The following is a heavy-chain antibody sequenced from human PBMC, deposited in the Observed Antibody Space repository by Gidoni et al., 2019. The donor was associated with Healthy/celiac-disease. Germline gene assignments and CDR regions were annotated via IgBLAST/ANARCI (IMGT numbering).Heavy chain of an antibody. CDR2: IYYSGST. V-gene: IGHV4-31*03. D-gene: IGHD5-12*01. CDR3: ARDRGGYSGYDLDI. J-gene: IGHJ3*02. CDR1: GGSISSCGCY. Sequence: QVQLQESSPGLVKPSQTLSLTCTVPGGSISSCGCYWSGIRQHPGKGLEWIGYIYYSGSTYYNPSLKSRVTISVDTSKNQFSLKLSSVTAADTAVYYCARDRGGYSGYDLDIWGQGTMVTVSS.